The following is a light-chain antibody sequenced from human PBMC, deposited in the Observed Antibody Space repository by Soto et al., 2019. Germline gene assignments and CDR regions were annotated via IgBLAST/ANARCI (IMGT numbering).Light chain of an antibody. Sequence: QSVLTQLPSVSGAPGQRVTISCTGSSSNIGAGYDLHWYQQLPGTAPKLLIYDNTNRPSGVPDRFSGSKSGTSASLAITGLQAEDEADYYCQSYDTSLRAYVFGTGTKVTVL. CDR3: QSYDTSLRAYV. V-gene: IGLV1-40*01. J-gene: IGLJ1*01. CDR1: SSNIGAGYD. CDR2: DNT.